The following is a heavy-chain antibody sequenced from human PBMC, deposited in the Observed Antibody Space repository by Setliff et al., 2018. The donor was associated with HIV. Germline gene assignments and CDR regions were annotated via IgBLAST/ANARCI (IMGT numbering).Heavy chain of an antibody. D-gene: IGHD3-3*01. CDR2: IIPILGVA. CDR3: VRGVQSPPHYSYYYMAV. J-gene: IGHJ6*03. V-gene: IGHV1-69*02. Sequence: GASVKVSCKASRSTFNSHTINWVRQAPGQGLDWMGRIIPILGVANYAQRFQGKVTITADKSTSTAYMELTSLRFDDTAMYYCVRGVQSPPHYSYYYMAVWVEGTMVTVSS. CDR1: RSTFNSHT.